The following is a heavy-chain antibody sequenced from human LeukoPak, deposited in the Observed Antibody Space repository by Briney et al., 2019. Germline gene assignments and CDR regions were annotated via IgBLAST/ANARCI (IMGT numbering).Heavy chain of an antibody. Sequence: PGGSLRLSCAASGFTFSSYGMHWVRQAPGKGLEWVAVIWYDGSNKYYADSVKGRFTISRDNSKNTLCLQMNSLRAEDTAVYYCARGYGDKASNLYYYYGMDVWGQGTTVTVSS. V-gene: IGHV3-33*01. CDR3: ARGYGDKASNLYYYYGMDV. CDR1: GFTFSSYG. CDR2: IWYDGSNK. D-gene: IGHD4-17*01. J-gene: IGHJ6*02.